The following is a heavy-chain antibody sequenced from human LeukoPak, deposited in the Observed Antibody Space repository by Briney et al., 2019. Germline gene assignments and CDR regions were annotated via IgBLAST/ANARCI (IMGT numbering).Heavy chain of an antibody. D-gene: IGHD2-15*01. Sequence: ASVKVSCKASGYTFTSYGISWVRQAPGQGLEWMGWISAYNGNTNYAQKLQGRVTMTTDTYTSTAYMELRSLISDDTAVYYCSRATPPMDVWGKGTTVTVSS. CDR3: SRATPPMDV. CDR1: GYTFTSYG. V-gene: IGHV1-18*01. CDR2: ISAYNGNT. J-gene: IGHJ6*04.